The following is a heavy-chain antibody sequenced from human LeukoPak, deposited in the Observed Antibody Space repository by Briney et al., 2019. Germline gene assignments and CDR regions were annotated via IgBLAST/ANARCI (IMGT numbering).Heavy chain of an antibody. Sequence: QPGGSLRLSCAASGFTFSSYAMSWVRQAPGQGLEWVSAITNSGDDTYYADSVNGRFTISRDNSKNTLYLEMTSLRAEDTAVYYCAKRRYVRSGNFDYWGQGTLVTVSS. CDR3: AKRRYVRSGNFDY. J-gene: IGHJ4*02. D-gene: IGHD3-3*01. CDR1: GFTFSSYA. V-gene: IGHV3-23*01. CDR2: ITNSGDDT.